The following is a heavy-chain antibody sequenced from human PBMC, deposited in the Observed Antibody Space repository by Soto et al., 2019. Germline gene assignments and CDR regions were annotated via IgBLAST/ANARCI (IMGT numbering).Heavy chain of an antibody. CDR3: AKAGYSFFFDY. J-gene: IGHJ4*02. CDR1: GFSFSSYV. Sequence: EVQLLESGGGLVQSGGSLRLSFTASGFSFSSYVMSWVRQAPGKGLEWVSEISADDGSTYYADSMKGRFTISRDNSKNTVDLQMNSLRADDTAVYYCAKAGYSFFFDYWGQGTLVTVSS. CDR2: ISADDGST. D-gene: IGHD5-18*01. V-gene: IGHV3-23*01.